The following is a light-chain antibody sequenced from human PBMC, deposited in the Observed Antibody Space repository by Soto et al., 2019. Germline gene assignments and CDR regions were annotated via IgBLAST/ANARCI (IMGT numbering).Light chain of an antibody. CDR2: GAS. J-gene: IGKJ3*01. Sequence: EIVLTQSPGTLSLSPGERATLSCRASQSVSSSYLAWYQQKPGQAPRLLIYGASSRATGIPDRFSGSGSGTDFTLTISRLAPEDFAVYYCQPYGSSPFTFGPGTKVDIK. CDR1: QSVSSSY. V-gene: IGKV3-20*01. CDR3: QPYGSSPFT.